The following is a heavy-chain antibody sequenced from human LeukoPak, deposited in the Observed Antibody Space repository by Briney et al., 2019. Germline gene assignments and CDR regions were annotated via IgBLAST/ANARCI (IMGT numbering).Heavy chain of an antibody. CDR1: GFTFSNYA. D-gene: IGHD3-22*01. Sequence: GGSLRLSCAASGFTFSNYAMNWVRQVPGKGLEWVSGISGYGGSTYYADSVKGRFTISRDNAKNTLYLQMNSLRAEDTAVYYCVRFSYDSSGYTAGDYWGQGTLVTVSS. CDR2: ISGYGGST. J-gene: IGHJ4*02. CDR3: VRFSYDSSGYTAGDY. V-gene: IGHV3-23*01.